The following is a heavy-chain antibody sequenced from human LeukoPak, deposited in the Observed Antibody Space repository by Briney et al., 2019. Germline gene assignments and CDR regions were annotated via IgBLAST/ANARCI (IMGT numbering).Heavy chain of an antibody. V-gene: IGHV4-39*01. CDR2: IYYSGST. CDR3: ARVQPMTRGYYYYMDV. J-gene: IGHJ6*03. D-gene: IGHD3-22*01. Sequence: SETLSLTCTVSGGSISSSSYYWGWIRQPPGKGLEWIGSIYYSGSTYYNPSLKSRVTISVDTSKNQFSLKLSSVTAADTAVYYCARVQPMTRGYYYYMDVWGKGTTVTVSS. CDR1: GGSISSSSYY.